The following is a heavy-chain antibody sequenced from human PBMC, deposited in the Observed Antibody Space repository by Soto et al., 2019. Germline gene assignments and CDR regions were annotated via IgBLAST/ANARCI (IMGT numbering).Heavy chain of an antibody. J-gene: IGHJ4*02. D-gene: IGHD3-3*01. Sequence: ASVKVSCKASGYTFTSYAMHWVRQAPGQRLEWMGWINAGNGNTKYSQKFQGRVTITRDTSASTAYMELSSLRSEDTAVYYCARDNALYYDFWSGYSASYYFDYWGQGTLVTVS. CDR3: ARDNALYYDFWSGYSASYYFDY. V-gene: IGHV1-3*01. CDR1: GYTFTSYA. CDR2: INAGNGNT.